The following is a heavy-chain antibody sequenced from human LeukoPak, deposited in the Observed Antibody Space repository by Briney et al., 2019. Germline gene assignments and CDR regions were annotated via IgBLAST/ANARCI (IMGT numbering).Heavy chain of an antibody. CDR3: AKDRAQRYYDILTGYYRYYGMDA. CDR1: GFTFSNYG. J-gene: IGHJ6*02. V-gene: IGHV3-30*18. CDR2: ISYDGSKK. Sequence: GRALRLSCAASGFTFSNYGMHWVRKAPGQGLEWVALISYDGSKKYYADSVRGRFTISRENSENTLDLQMNSLRPEDTAVYYCAKDRAQRYYDILTGYYRYYGMDAWGQGTTVTVSS. D-gene: IGHD3-9*01.